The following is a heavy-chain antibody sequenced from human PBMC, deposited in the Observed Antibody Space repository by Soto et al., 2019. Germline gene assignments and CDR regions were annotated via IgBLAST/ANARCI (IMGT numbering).Heavy chain of an antibody. CDR1: GGTFGSYA. CDR2: IIPIFSTP. D-gene: IGHD3-22*01. Sequence: QVQLVQSGAEVKKPGSSVKVSCKTSGGTFGSYAISWMRQAPGQWLEWMGGIIPIFSTPNYAQKFQGRVTITADESTSTAYMELSSLRSEDTAVYYCARPIQYYFDTSAQSAWFDPRGQGTLVTVSS. J-gene: IGHJ5*02. V-gene: IGHV1-69*12. CDR3: ARPIQYYFDTSAQSAWFDP.